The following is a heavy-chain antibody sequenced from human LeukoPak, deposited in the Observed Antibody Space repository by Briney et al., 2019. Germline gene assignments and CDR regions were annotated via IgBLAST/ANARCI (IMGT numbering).Heavy chain of an antibody. V-gene: IGHV3-48*04. CDR2: ISSSSSTI. Sequence: GGSLRLSCAASGFTFSSYSMNWVRQAPGKGLEWVSYISSSSSTIYYADSVKGRFTISRDNAKNSLYLQMNSLRAEDTAVYYCGTTGYSSGPTLFWGQGTLVIVS. CDR3: GTTGYSSGPTLF. J-gene: IGHJ4*02. D-gene: IGHD6-19*01. CDR1: GFTFSSYS.